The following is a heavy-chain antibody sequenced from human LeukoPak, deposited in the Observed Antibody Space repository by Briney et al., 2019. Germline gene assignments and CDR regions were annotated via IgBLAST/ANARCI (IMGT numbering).Heavy chain of an antibody. CDR3: ARGVTVTTDF. D-gene: IGHD4-17*01. CDR1: GFFFSNYD. V-gene: IGHV3-23*01. Sequence: GGSLRLSCAASGFFFSNYDMNWVRQAPGSGLEWVSGLSGSGSSTFYADSVKGRFTISRDNSKNTVYLQMNSLRGEDTAMYYCARGVTVTTDFWGQGTLVTVSS. J-gene: IGHJ4*02. CDR2: LSGSGSST.